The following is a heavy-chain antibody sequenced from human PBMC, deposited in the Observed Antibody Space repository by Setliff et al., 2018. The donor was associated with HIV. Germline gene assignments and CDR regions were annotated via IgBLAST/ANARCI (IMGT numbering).Heavy chain of an antibody. Sequence: ASVKVSCKASGYSFTGYNLYWVRQAPGQGLEWMGWINPDSGGTKYSRKFEDRVTMSRDTSINTGFMELNSLRSDDTAVYYCARDVSGFDLFSSYMDVWGKGTKVTVTS. CDR3: ARDVSGFDLFSSYMDV. J-gene: IGHJ6*03. D-gene: IGHD3-9*01. CDR2: INPDSGGT. CDR1: GYSFTGYN. V-gene: IGHV1-2*02.